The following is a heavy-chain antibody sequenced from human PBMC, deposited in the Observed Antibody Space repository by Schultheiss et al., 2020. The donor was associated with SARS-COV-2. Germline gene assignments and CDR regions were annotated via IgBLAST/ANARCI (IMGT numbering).Heavy chain of an antibody. CDR2: TYYRSKWYN. D-gene: IGHD6-19*01. CDR1: GDSVSSNSAA. CDR3: ARRGSGWYLVDGPTGHFDY. Sequence: SQTLSLTCAISGDSVSSNSAAWNWIRQSPSRGLEWLGRTYYRSKWYNDYAVSVKSRITINPDTSKNQFSLKLSSVTAADTAVYYCARRGSGWYLVDGPTGHFDYWGQGTLVTVSS. J-gene: IGHJ4*02. V-gene: IGHV6-1*01.